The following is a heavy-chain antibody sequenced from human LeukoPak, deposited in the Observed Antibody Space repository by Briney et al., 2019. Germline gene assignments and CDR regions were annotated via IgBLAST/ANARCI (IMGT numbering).Heavy chain of an antibody. CDR2: VRPDERAK. D-gene: IGHD1-26*01. V-gene: IGHV3-7*03. Sequence: GGSLRLSCAASGFTFSNHWMAWVRQAPGKGLEWVANVRPDERAKYYVDSVKGRFTISRDNAKNSLYLQMNSLRVEDTAAYFCARERFGYSDSDYWGQGTLVTVSS. J-gene: IGHJ4*02. CDR1: GFTFSNHW. CDR3: ARERFGYSDSDY.